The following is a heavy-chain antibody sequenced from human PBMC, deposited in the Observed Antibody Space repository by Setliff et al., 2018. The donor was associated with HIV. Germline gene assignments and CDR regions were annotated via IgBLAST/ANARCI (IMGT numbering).Heavy chain of an antibody. D-gene: IGHD3-3*01. V-gene: IGHV3-33*03. CDR2: IWYDGSNK. CDR3: AKDLGVSYYNFWSNYYGLDV. J-gene: IGHJ6*02. CDR1: GASISSNS. Sequence: LSLTCSVSGASISSNSYYWGWIRQAPGKGLEWVAVIWYDGSNKYYADSVKGRFTLSRDNSKNTLYLQMSSLRAEDTAVYYCAKDLGVSYYNFWSNYYGLDVWGQGTTVTVSS.